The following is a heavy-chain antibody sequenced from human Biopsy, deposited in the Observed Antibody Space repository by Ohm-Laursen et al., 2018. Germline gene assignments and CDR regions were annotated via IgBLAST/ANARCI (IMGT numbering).Heavy chain of an antibody. CDR3: ARGRLRAVARFDY. D-gene: IGHD6-19*01. CDR2: INHSGGT. Sequence: PSETLSLTCTVYGGSFSGYYWSWIRQPPGKGLEWIGEINHSGGTNYNPSLKSRVTISVDTSKNQFSLKLSSVTAADTAVYYCARGRLRAVARFDYWGQGTLVTVSS. V-gene: IGHV4-34*01. CDR1: GGSFSGYY. J-gene: IGHJ4*02.